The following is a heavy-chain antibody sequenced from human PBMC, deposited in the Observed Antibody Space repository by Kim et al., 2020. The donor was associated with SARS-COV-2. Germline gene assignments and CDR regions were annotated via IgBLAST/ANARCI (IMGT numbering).Heavy chain of an antibody. Sequence: GGSLRLSCAASGFTVSSNYMSWVRQAPGKGLEWVSVIYSGGSTYYADSVKGRFTISRDNSKNTRYLQMNSLRAEDTAVDYCARDRDGYNTGFFDYWGQGTLVTVSS. J-gene: IGHJ4*02. D-gene: IGHD5-12*01. CDR1: GFTVSSNY. V-gene: IGHV3-53*01. CDR2: IYSGGST. CDR3: ARDRDGYNTGFFDY.